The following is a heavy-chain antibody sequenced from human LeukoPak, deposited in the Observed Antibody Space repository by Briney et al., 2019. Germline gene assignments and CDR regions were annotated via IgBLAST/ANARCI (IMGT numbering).Heavy chain of an antibody. J-gene: IGHJ4*02. Sequence: PGGALRLSCAASGFTFSSYAIHWVRQAPGKGLEWVAVISYDGSNKYYPDSVKGRFTISRDNSKNTLYLQINSLRGEDTAVYYCARDRSQRAYSYGPDGEWGQGTLVTVSS. V-gene: IGHV3-30*01. D-gene: IGHD5-18*01. CDR3: ARDRSQRAYSYGPDGE. CDR2: ISYDGSNK. CDR1: GFTFSSYA.